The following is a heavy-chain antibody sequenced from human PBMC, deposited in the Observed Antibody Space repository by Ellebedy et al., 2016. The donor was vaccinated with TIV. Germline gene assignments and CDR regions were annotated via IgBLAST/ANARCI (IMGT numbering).Heavy chain of an antibody. D-gene: IGHD1-26*01. CDR3: TRGLREWDLKSGVVPGNWFDP. J-gene: IGHJ5*02. CDR2: IRGSGGST. Sequence: PGGSLRLSCVGSGYTFSGYAMSWVRQAPGKGLEWVAAIRGSGGSTYYADSVTGRFTISRYTANNSLYLQMNSLRAEDTAVYYCTRGLREWDLKSGVVPGNWFDPWGQGTLVTVSS. V-gene: IGHV3-23*01. CDR1: GYTFSGYA.